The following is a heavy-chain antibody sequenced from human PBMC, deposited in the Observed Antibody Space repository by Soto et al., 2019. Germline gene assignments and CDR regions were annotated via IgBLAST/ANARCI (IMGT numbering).Heavy chain of an antibody. V-gene: IGHV3-30-3*01. J-gene: IGHJ6*02. CDR3: ARVTPGNNLYYFSGLDF. Sequence: GGSLRLSCVASGFTFDTYGIHWVRQAPDQGLQWVALISYEGSNTYYADSVRGRFTISRDNSKNTLYLQMNTLRPEDTGLYYCARVTPGNNLYYFSGLDFWGQGTSVTVSS. CDR2: ISYEGSNT. CDR1: GFTFDTYG. D-gene: IGHD1-1*01.